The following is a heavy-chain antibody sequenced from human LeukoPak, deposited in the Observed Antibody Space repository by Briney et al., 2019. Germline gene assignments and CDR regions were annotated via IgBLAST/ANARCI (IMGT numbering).Heavy chain of an antibody. CDR2: ISAYNGNT. V-gene: IGHV1-18*01. CDR1: GYTFTSYG. J-gene: IGHJ6*02. Sequence: ASVTVSCKASGYTFTSYGISWVRQAPGQGLEWMGWISAYNGNTNYAQKLQGRVTMTTDTSTSTAYMELRSLRSDDTAVYYCARSPPCPKSITINYGMDVWGQGTTVTVSS. D-gene: IGHD1-14*01. CDR3: ARSPPCPKSITINYGMDV.